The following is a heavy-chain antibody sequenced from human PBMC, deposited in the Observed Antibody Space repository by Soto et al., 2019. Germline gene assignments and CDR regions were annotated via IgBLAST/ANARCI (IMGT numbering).Heavy chain of an antibody. V-gene: IGHV3-33*01. CDR2: IWYDGSNK. CDR1: GFTFSSYG. CDR3: AGGLNIVATMAFDY. J-gene: IGHJ4*02. D-gene: IGHD5-12*01. Sequence: GGSLRLSCAASGFTFSSYGMHWVRQAPGKGLEWVAVIWYDGSNKYYADSVKGRFTISRDNSKNTLYLKMNSLRAEDTAVYYCAGGLNIVATMAFDYWGQGTLVTVSS.